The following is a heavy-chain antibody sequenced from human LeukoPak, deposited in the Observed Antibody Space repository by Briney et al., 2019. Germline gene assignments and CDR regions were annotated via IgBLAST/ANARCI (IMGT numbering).Heavy chain of an antibody. D-gene: IGHD3-3*01. Sequence: ASVKVSCKASGGTFISYAISWVRQAPGQGLEWMGGIIPIFGTANYAQKFQGRVTITADESTSTAYMELSSLRSEDTAVYYCARDSHRATYYDFWSGYFSDRYYYYGMDVWGQGTTVTVSS. J-gene: IGHJ6*02. CDR2: IIPIFGTA. V-gene: IGHV1-69*13. CDR1: GGTFISYA. CDR3: ARDSHRATYYDFWSGYFSDRYYYYGMDV.